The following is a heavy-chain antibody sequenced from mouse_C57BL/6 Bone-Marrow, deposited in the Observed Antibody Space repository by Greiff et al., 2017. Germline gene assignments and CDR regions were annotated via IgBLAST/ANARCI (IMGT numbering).Heavy chain of an antibody. V-gene: IGHV5-2*03. CDR3: ARRRVTGYYYAMDY. Sequence: EVKLVESGGGLVQPGESLKLSCESNEYEFPSHDMSWVRKTPEKGLEWVAAINSDGGSTYYPDTMERRVIISRDKPKKTLYLQMSSLRSEDTAWYYCARRRVTGYYYAMDYWGQGTSVTVSS. CDR1: EYEFPSHD. J-gene: IGHJ4*01. CDR2: INSDGGST. D-gene: IGHD2-5*01.